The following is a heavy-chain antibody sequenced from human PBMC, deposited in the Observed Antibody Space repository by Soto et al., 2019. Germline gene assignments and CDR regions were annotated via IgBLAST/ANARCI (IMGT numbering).Heavy chain of an antibody. Sequence: GGSLRLSCAASGFTFSSYEMNWVRQAPGKGLEWVSYISSSGSTIYYADSVKGRFTISRDNAKNSLYLQMNILRAEDTAVYYCARGWAYFDYWGQGTLVTVSS. CDR1: GFTFSSYE. D-gene: IGHD3-16*01. J-gene: IGHJ4*02. CDR2: ISSSGSTI. V-gene: IGHV3-48*03. CDR3: ARGWAYFDY.